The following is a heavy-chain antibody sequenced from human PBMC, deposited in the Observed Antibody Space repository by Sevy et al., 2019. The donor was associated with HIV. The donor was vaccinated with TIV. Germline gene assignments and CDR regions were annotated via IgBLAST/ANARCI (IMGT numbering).Heavy chain of an antibody. CDR1: GYSISSGYY. J-gene: IGHJ5*02. V-gene: IGHV4-38-2*02. Sequence: SETLSLTCTVSGYSISSGYYWGWIRQPPGKGLEWIGGIYHSGSTYYNPSLKSRVTISVDTSTNQFSPKLSSVTAAATAVYYCGQYYYGSGAYNWFDPWGQGTLVTVSS. D-gene: IGHD3-10*01. CDR3: GQYYYGSGAYNWFDP. CDR2: IYHSGST.